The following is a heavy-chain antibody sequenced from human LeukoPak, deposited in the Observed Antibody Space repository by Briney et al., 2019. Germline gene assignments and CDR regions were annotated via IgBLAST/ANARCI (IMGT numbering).Heavy chain of an antibody. D-gene: IGHD6-19*01. Sequence: GGSLRLSCAASGFTFSSYTMNWVRQAPGKGLEWVACISSISSYIYYADSVKGRFTISRDNAKNSLSLQMNSLRAEDTAVYYCARDEGYSSSPFDYWGQGTLVIVSS. CDR3: ARDEGYSSSPFDY. V-gene: IGHV3-21*01. CDR1: GFTFSSYT. J-gene: IGHJ4*02. CDR2: ISSISSYI.